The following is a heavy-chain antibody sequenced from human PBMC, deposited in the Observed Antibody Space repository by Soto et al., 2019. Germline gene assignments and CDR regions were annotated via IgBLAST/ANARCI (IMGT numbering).Heavy chain of an antibody. CDR2: ISYDSTKT. D-gene: IGHD2-8*02. CDR1: GFTFNSYG. V-gene: IGHV3-30*03. Sequence: QVQLVESGGGVVQPGRSLRLSCAASGFTFNSYGMHWVRQGPGNGLEWVAFISYDSTKTYYVDSVKGRFTISRDNSNSALYVQMNSLTGEDTAVYYCARTRRAWSDFHYYSLDVWGQGTTVTVSS. J-gene: IGHJ6*02. CDR3: ARTRRAWSDFHYYSLDV.